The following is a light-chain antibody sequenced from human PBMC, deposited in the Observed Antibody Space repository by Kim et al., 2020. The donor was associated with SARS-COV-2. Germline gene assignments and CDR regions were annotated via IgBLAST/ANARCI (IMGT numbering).Light chain of an antibody. CDR1: SLRSYY. J-gene: IGLJ2*01. CDR2: EKN. Sequence: ALGKTVSITCKGDSLRSYYESWYHQKPGQAPVLVIYEKNNRPSGIPDRFSGSSSGNTASLTITGALAEDEAAYYCSSRESGVNHVVFGGGTQLTVL. CDR3: SSRESGVNHVV. V-gene: IGLV3-19*01.